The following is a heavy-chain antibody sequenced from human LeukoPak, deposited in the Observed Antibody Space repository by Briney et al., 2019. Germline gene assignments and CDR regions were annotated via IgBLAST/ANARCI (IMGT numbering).Heavy chain of an antibody. Sequence: GGSLRLSCAASGFTFSSYWVSWVRQAPGKGLEWVSSIDSSGGYMFYADSVKGRFIISRDNAKDSLYLQMNSLRAEDTAVYYCARDRRYSGSFYVRWGQFFDYWGQGTLVTVSS. CDR3: ARDRRYSGSFYVRWGQFFDY. D-gene: IGHD1-26*01. J-gene: IGHJ4*02. CDR1: GFTFSSYW. CDR2: IDSSGGYM. V-gene: IGHV3-21*06.